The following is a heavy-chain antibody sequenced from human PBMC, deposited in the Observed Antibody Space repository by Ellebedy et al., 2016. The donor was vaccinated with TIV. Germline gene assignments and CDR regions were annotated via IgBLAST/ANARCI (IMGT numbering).Heavy chain of an antibody. D-gene: IGHD3-10*01. V-gene: IGHV3-7*01. J-gene: IGHJ4*02. Sequence: PGGSLRLSCVASGFTFSSYWMSWVRQAPGKGLEWVANIKQDGSEKYYVDSVKGRFTISRDNAKNSLYLQMNSLRAEDTAVYYCARDYGATWGFGDYWGQGTLVTVSS. CDR1: GFTFSSYW. CDR3: ARDYGATWGFGDY. CDR2: IKQDGSEK.